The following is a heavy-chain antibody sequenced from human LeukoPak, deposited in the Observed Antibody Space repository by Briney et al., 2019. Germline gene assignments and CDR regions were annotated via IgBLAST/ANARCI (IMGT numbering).Heavy chain of an antibody. CDR3: VKEGLTTARYYFDH. D-gene: IGHD3-16*02. CDR2: INWSSADK. Sequence: GGSLRLSCVASGFTFRDHGMHWVRQAPGEGLEWVSGINWSSADKNYADSVKGRFTISRDDAKNSLYLQMNSLRVDDTASYYCVKEGLTTARYYFDHWGRESRSPSPQ. V-gene: IGHV3-9*01. CDR1: GFTFRDHG. J-gene: IGHJ4*02.